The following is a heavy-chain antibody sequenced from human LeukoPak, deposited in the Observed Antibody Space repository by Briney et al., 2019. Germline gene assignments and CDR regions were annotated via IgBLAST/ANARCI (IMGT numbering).Heavy chain of an antibody. D-gene: IGHD1-7*01. CDR3: ARDSPTYNWNYVGGASVDAFDI. CDR1: GFTFTYYY. CDR2: ISSGSTI. J-gene: IGHJ3*02. V-gene: IGHV3-69-1*01. Sequence: PGGSLRLSCAASGFTFTYYYMSWIRQAPGKGLEWLSYISSGSTIYYADSVKGRFTISRDNAKNSLYLQMNSLRAEDTAVYYCARDSPTYNWNYVGGASVDAFDIWGQGTMVTVSS.